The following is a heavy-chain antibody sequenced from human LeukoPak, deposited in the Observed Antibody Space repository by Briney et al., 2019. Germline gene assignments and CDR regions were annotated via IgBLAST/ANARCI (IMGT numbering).Heavy chain of an antibody. J-gene: IGHJ4*02. CDR1: GGSFSSYY. CDR2: INHSGST. D-gene: IGHD2-2*01. CDR3: ARVYHQAFDY. Sequence: SETLSLTCAVYGGSFSSYYWSWIRQPPGKGLEWIGEINHSGSTNYNPSLKSRVTISVDTSKNQFSLKLSSVTAADTAVYYCARVYHQAFDYWGQGTLVTVSS. V-gene: IGHV4-34*01.